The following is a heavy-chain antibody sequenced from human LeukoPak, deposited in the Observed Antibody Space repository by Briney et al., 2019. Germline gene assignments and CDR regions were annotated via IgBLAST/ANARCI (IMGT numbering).Heavy chain of an antibody. J-gene: IGHJ4*02. CDR2: IYTSGST. V-gene: IGHV4-4*07. Sequence: SETLSLTCTVSGGSISSYYWSWIRQPAGKGLEWIGRIYTSGSTNYNPSLKSRVTMSVDTSKNQFSLKLSSVTAADTAVYYCARGSAARHLNQMIDYWGQGTLVTVSS. CDR1: GGSISSYY. CDR3: ARGSAARHLNQMIDY. D-gene: IGHD6-6*01.